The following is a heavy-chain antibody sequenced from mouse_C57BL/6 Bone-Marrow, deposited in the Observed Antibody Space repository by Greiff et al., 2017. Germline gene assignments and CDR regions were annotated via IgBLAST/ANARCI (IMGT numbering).Heavy chain of an antibody. V-gene: IGHV1-50*01. CDR2: IDPSDSYT. D-gene: IGHD1-1*01. CDR3: ARWGYYGSSLAWFAY. CDR1: GYTFTSYW. Sequence: QVQLQQPGAELVKPGASVKLSCKASGYTFTSYWMQWVKQRPGQGLEWIGEIDPSDSYTNYNQKVKGKATLTVDTSSSTAYMQLSSLTSEDSAVYYCARWGYYGSSLAWFAYWGQGTLVTVSA. J-gene: IGHJ3*01.